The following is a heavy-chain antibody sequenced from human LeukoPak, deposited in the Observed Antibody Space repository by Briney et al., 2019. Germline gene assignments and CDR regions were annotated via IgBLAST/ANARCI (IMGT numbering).Heavy chain of an antibody. CDR1: GYTFTSYD. Sequence: ASVKVSCKASGYTFTSYDINWVRQATGQRLEWMGWMNPNSGNTGYAQKFQGRGTMTRNTSISTAYIEKSSLRSEDTAVYYCAGSSGYYGWFDPWGQGTLVTVSS. J-gene: IGHJ5*02. CDR2: MNPNSGNT. D-gene: IGHD3-22*01. V-gene: IGHV1-8*01. CDR3: AGSSGYYGWFDP.